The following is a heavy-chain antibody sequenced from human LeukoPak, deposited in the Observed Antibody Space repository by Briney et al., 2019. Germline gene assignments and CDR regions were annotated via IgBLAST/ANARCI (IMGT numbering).Heavy chain of an antibody. CDR3: ARITMVRGVTPYYYYGMDV. J-gene: IGHJ6*02. Sequence: PSETLSLTCTVSGGSISSYYWSWIRQPPGKGLEWIGYIYYSGSTNYNPSLKSRVTISADTSKNQFSLKLSSVTAADTAVYYCARITMVRGVTPYYYYGMDVWGQGTTVTVSS. CDR2: IYYSGST. CDR1: GGSISSYY. V-gene: IGHV4-59*08. D-gene: IGHD3-10*01.